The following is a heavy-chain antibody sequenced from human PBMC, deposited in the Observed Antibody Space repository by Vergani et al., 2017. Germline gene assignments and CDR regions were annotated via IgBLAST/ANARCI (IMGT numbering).Heavy chain of an antibody. CDR2: IYYSGSP. D-gene: IGHD6-13*01. CDR3: ARGFAAGTEYFQH. CDR1: GGSISSYY. Sequence: QVQLQESGPGLVKPSETLSLTCTVSGGSISSYYWSWIRQPPGKGLEWIGYIYYSGSPNYNPSLKSRVTISVDTSKTQFSLKLSSVTAADTAVYYCARGFAAGTEYFQHWGQGTLVTVSS. J-gene: IGHJ1*01. V-gene: IGHV4-59*01.